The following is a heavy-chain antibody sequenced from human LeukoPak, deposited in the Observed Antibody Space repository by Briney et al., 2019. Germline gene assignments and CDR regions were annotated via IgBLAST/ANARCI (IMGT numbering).Heavy chain of an antibody. CDR3: ARIYYDFEFDF. CDR2: IYHSGNT. Sequence: PSQTMSLTCTVSGYSISSGYYWGWIRQPPGKGLEWIGNIYHSGNTYYNPSLKSRVTISVDTSKNHFSLKLSSVTAADTAIYYCARIYYDFEFDFWGQGTLVTVSS. CDR1: GYSISSGYY. J-gene: IGHJ4*02. V-gene: IGHV4-38-2*02. D-gene: IGHD3-3*01.